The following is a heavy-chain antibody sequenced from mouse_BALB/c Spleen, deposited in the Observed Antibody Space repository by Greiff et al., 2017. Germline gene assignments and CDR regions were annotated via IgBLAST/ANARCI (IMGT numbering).Heavy chain of an antibody. V-gene: IGHV2-9-2*01. J-gene: IGHJ3*01. Sequence: QVQLKESGPGLVAPSQSLSITCTVSGFSLTSYDISWIRQPPGKGLEWLGVIWTGGGTNYNSAFMSRLSISKDNSKSQVFLKMNSLQTDDTAIYYCVREGDYGDVGFAYWGQGTLVTVSA. CDR2: IWTGGGT. CDR3: VREGDYGDVGFAY. CDR1: GFSLTSYD. D-gene: IGHD1-1*01.